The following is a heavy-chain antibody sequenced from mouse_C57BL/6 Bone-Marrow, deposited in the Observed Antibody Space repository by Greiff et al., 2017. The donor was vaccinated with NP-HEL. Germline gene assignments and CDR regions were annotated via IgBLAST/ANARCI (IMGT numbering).Heavy chain of an antibody. D-gene: IGHD1-1*01. CDR3: VRGTTVVATDAMDY. CDR2: LRSKSNNYAT. Sequence: EVKLVESGGGLVQPKGSLKLSCAASGFSFNTYAMNWVRQAPGKGLEWVARLRSKSNNYATYYADSVKDRFTISRDDSESMLYLQMNNLKTEDTAMYYCVRGTTVVATDAMDYWGQGTSVTVSS. CDR1: GFSFNTYA. V-gene: IGHV10-1*01. J-gene: IGHJ4*01.